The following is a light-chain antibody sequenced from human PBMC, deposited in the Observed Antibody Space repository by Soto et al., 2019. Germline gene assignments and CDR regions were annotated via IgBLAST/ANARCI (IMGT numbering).Light chain of an antibody. CDR3: QQYNSYPRT. CDR2: DAS. CDR1: QSISNW. Sequence: DIQMTQSPSTLSASVGDRVTITCRASQSISNWLAWYQQKPGKAPKLLIYDASSLESGVPSRFIGSGSGTEFTLTISRLQPDDFATYYCQQYNSYPRTCGQGTKVEIK. J-gene: IGKJ1*01. V-gene: IGKV1-5*01.